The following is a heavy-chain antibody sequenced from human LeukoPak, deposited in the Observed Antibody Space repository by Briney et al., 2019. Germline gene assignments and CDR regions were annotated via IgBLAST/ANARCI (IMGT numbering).Heavy chain of an antibody. Sequence: PGGSLRLSCAASGFTFDDYAMHWVRQAPGKGLEWVSGISWNSGSIGYADSVKGRFTISRDNAKNSLYLQMNSLRAEDMALYYCTKGVNYGSGSYYTHWGQGTLVTVSS. CDR3: TKGVNYGSGSYYTH. V-gene: IGHV3-9*03. D-gene: IGHD3-10*01. J-gene: IGHJ4*02. CDR1: GFTFDDYA. CDR2: ISWNSGSI.